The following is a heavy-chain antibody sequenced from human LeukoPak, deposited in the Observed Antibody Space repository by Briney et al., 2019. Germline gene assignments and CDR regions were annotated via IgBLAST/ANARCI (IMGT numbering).Heavy chain of an antibody. D-gene: IGHD6-19*01. V-gene: IGHV1-2*06. CDR2: INPNSGDT. Sequence: ASVKVSCKASGYTFIGYYIHWVRQAPGQGLEWMGRINPNSGDTDYAQKFQGRVTVTRDTSITTAYMELNRLTSDDTAVYYCAREGGAVASTVADYWGQGTLVTVSS. CDR1: GYTFIGYY. J-gene: IGHJ4*02. CDR3: AREGGAVASTVADY.